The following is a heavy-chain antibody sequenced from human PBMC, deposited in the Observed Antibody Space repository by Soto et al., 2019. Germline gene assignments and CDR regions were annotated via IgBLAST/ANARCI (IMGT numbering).Heavy chain of an antibody. CDR3: ARAEYSSVPWDYYYGMDV. V-gene: IGHV4-59*01. CDR1: GGSISSYY. J-gene: IGHJ6*02. Sequence: SETLSLTCTVSGGSISSYYWSWIRQPPGKGLEWIGYIYYSGSTNYNPSLKSRVTISVDTSKNQFSLKLSSVTAADTAVYYCARAEYSSVPWDYYYGMDVWGQGTTVTVSS. CDR2: IYYSGST. D-gene: IGHD6-19*01.